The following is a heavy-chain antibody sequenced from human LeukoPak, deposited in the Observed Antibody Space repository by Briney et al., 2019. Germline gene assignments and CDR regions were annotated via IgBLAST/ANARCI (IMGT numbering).Heavy chain of an antibody. CDR1: GFTFSSSW. CDR3: ARDQRASPAAADY. Sequence: GGSLRLSCAASGFTFSSSWMTWVRQAPGKGLEWVANIKEDGSEKYYVDSVKGRFTISRDNAKNSLYLQMNSLRAEDTAMYYCARDQRASPAAADYWGQGTLVTVSS. J-gene: IGHJ4*02. CDR2: IKEDGSEK. D-gene: IGHD2-15*01. V-gene: IGHV3-7*01.